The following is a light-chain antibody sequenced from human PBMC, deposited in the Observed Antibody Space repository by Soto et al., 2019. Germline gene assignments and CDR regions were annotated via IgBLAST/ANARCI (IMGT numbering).Light chain of an antibody. V-gene: IGKV1-27*01. CDR3: QKYNSAPDT. CDR1: QGISNY. J-gene: IGKJ2*01. Sequence: DIQMTQSPSSLSASVGDRVTITCRASQGISNYLAWYQQKPGKVPKLLIYAASTLQSGVPSRFSDSGSGTDFTLTISSLQPEDGATYYCQKYNSAPDTFGQGTKLEIK. CDR2: AAS.